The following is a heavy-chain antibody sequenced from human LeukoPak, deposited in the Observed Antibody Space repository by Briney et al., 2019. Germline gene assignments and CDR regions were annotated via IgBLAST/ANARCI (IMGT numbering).Heavy chain of an antibody. D-gene: IGHD6-19*01. Sequence: ASETLSLTCAVYGGSFSGYYWSWIRQPPGKGLEWIGEINHSGSTNYNPSLKSRVTISVDTSKNQFSLKLSSGTAADTAVYYCARLPGIAVRAFFDPWGQGTLVTVSS. CDR2: INHSGST. V-gene: IGHV4-34*01. J-gene: IGHJ5*02. CDR3: ARLPGIAVRAFFDP. CDR1: GGSFSGYY.